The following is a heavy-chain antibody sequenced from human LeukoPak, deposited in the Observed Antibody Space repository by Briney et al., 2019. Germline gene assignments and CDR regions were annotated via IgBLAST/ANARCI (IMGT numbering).Heavy chain of an antibody. D-gene: IGHD5-24*01. CDR3: ARWLRRDGSNFDS. CDR1: GFTFGSYS. Sequence: PGGSLRLSCAASGFTFGSYSMSWVRQVPGKGLEWVSAISGSGGSTYHADSVKGRFTISRDNSKNTLYLQMNSLRAEDTAVYYCARWLRRDGSNFDSWGQGTLVTVSS. CDR2: ISGSGGST. J-gene: IGHJ4*02. V-gene: IGHV3-23*01.